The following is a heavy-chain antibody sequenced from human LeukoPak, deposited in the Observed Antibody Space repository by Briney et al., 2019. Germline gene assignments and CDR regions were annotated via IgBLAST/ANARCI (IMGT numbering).Heavy chain of an antibody. CDR3: ARLIRSGGYPYFYYYMDV. CDR2: IHYSGDT. V-gene: IGHV4-59*01. Sequence: SETLSLTCTVSGGSISTYYWSWIRQPPEKGLEWIAYIHYSGDTNYNPSLRSRVTISTDTPKNQFSLKLSSVTAADTAVYYCARLIRSGGYPYFYYYMDVWGKGTTVTVSS. CDR1: GGSISTYY. D-gene: IGHD1-26*01. J-gene: IGHJ6*03.